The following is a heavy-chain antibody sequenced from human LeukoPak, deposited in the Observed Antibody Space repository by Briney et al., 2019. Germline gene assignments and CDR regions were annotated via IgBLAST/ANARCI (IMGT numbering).Heavy chain of an antibody. CDR1: GGSISSYY. Sequence: SETLSLTCTVSGGSISSYYWSWIREPPGKGLEWMGYIYYSGSTNYNPSLKSRVTISVDTSKNQFSRKLSSVTAADTAVYYCARAGYCTNGVCYGFDYWGQGTLVTVSS. V-gene: IGHV4-59*01. D-gene: IGHD2-8*01. CDR2: IYYSGST. J-gene: IGHJ4*02. CDR3: ARAGYCTNGVCYGFDY.